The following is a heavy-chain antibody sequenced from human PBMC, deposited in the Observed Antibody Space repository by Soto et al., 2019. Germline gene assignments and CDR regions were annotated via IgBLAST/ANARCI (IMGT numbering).Heavy chain of an antibody. J-gene: IGHJ4*02. Sequence: SETLSLTCTVSGGSINSSSYYWGWIRQPPGKGLEWIGRIYYSGSTYYNPSLKSRVTISVDRSKNQFSLKMRSVTAADTAVYYCARGLYDMVWGVTHLDYWGQGTLVTVSS. CDR2: IYYSGST. V-gene: IGHV4-39*07. CDR1: GGSINSSSYY. CDR3: ARGLYDMVWGVTHLDY. D-gene: IGHD3-10*01.